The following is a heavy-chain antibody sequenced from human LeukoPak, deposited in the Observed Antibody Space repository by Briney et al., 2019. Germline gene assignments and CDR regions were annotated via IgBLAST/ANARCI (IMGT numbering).Heavy chain of an antibody. CDR3: ARDLSGRYAFDI. CDR2: LSSSSTYI. V-gene: IGHV3-21*01. CDR1: GFTFSTYS. Sequence: GGSLRLSCAASGFTFSTYSMNWVRQAPGKGLEWVSSLSSSSTYIYYADSVKGRFTISRDNAKNSLYLQMNSLRAEDTAVYYCARDLSGRYAFDIWGQGTMVTVSS. D-gene: IGHD3-10*01. J-gene: IGHJ3*02.